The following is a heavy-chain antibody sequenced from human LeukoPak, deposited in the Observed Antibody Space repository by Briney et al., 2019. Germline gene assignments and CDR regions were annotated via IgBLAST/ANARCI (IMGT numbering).Heavy chain of an antibody. V-gene: IGHV4-30-4*01. CDR3: AREVGPADYYDSSGYYNWFDP. CDR2: IYYSGST. CDR1: GGSISSGDYY. J-gene: IGHJ5*02. Sequence: SETLSLTCTVSGGSISSGDYYWSWIRQPPGKGLEWIGYIYYSGSTYYNPSLKSRVTISVDTSKNQFSLKLSSVTAADTAMYYCAREVGPADYYDSSGYYNWFDPWGQGTLVTVSS. D-gene: IGHD3-22*01.